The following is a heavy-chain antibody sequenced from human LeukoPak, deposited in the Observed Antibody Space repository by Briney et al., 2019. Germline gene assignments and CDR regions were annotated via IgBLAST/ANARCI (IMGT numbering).Heavy chain of an antibody. CDR3: ARNPLTRSYYYYYMDV. V-gene: IGHV3-7*01. D-gene: IGHD3-9*01. Sequence: GGSLRLSCAASGFTFSSYWMSWVRQAPGKGLEWVANIKQDGSEKYYVDSVKGRFTISRDNAKNSLYLQMNSLRAEDTAVYYCARNPLTRSYYYYYMDVWGKGTTVTVSS. CDR1: GFTFSSYW. CDR2: IKQDGSEK. J-gene: IGHJ6*03.